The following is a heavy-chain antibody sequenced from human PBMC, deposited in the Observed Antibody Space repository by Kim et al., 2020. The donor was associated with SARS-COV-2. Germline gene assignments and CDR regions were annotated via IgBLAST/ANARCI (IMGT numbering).Heavy chain of an antibody. CDR3: ARDRDGDTASLDY. J-gene: IGHJ4*02. Sequence: GGSLRLSCAASGFTFSSYAMHWVRQAPGKGLEWVAVISYDGSNKYYADSVKGRFTISRDNSKNTLYLQMNSLRAEDTAVYYCARDRDGDTASLDYWGQGTLVTVSS. V-gene: IGHV3-30-3*01. CDR1: GFTFSSYA. CDR2: ISYDGSNK. D-gene: IGHD5-18*01.